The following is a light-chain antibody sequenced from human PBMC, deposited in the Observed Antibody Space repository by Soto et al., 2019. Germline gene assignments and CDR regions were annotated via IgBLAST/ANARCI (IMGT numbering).Light chain of an antibody. CDR1: QSVSSY. J-gene: IGKJ3*01. Sequence: EIVLTQSPATPSLSPGARATLSCRASQSVSSYLACYQQNPGQAPRLLIYDASNQATGIPARFSGSGSGTDFTLTISSLEPEDFAVYYCQQYCPAPLTFGPGTKVEI. CDR2: DAS. V-gene: IGKV3-11*01. CDR3: QQYCPAPLT.